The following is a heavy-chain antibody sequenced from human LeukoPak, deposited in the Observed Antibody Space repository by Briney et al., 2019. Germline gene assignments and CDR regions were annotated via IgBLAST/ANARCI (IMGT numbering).Heavy chain of an antibody. CDR3: AREEGWLEFSDGLRGALDV. V-gene: IGHV3-30-3*01. Sequence: GGSLRLSRAASGFTLNSYPMHWVRQSPGKGLEWVALISYDGSRKYYADSVKGRFTISRDNSKNTLYLQMNSLGGEDTALYYCAREEGWLEFSDGLRGALDVWGRGTMVTVSS. CDR1: GFTLNSYP. J-gene: IGHJ3*01. D-gene: IGHD6-19*01. CDR2: ISYDGSRK.